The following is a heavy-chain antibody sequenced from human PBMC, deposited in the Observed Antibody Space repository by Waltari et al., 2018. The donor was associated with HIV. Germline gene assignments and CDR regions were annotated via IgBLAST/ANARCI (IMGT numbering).Heavy chain of an antibody. J-gene: IGHJ6*02. D-gene: IGHD6-13*01. CDR3: AKEETRVFSSSSFYFYYGMDV. CDR1: RFIFSSYG. Sequence: QVQLVESGGGVVQPGRSLRPSCAASRFIFSSYGMHWVRQAAGKGLGLVAVISYDGSNKYYADSVRGLFTISRDKSKNTLYLQMNRLRAEDTAVYYCAKEETRVFSSSSFYFYYGMDVWGQGTTVTVSS. V-gene: IGHV3-30*18. CDR2: ISYDGSNK.